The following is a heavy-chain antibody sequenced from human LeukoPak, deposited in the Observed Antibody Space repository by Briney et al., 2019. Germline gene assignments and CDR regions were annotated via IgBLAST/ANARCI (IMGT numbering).Heavy chain of an antibody. V-gene: IGHV3-9*01. CDR3: ARLYCSSTSCHTLHYYYMDV. Sequence: GGSLRLSCAASGFTFDDYAMHWVRQAPGKGLEWVSGISWNSGSIGYVDSVKGRFTISRDNAKNSLYPQMNSLRAEDTALYYCARLYCSSTSCHTLHYYYMDVWGKGTTVTVSS. CDR1: GFTFDDYA. J-gene: IGHJ6*03. CDR2: ISWNSGSI. D-gene: IGHD2-2*02.